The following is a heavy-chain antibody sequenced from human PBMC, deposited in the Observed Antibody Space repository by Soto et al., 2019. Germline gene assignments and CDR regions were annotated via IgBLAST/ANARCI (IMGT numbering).Heavy chain of an antibody. CDR2: IIPSFGNT. CDR1: GYTFTSYH. CDR3: ARQDTAMAKNCYCMDV. Sequence: ASVKVSCKASGYTFTSYHMHWVRQAPGQGLEWMGVIIPSFGNTNYAQKFQGRVTITTDKSTSTGYMELSSLRSEDTAVYYCARQDTAMAKNCYCMDVWGQGTTVTVSS. J-gene: IGHJ6*02. D-gene: IGHD5-18*01. V-gene: IGHV1-46*01.